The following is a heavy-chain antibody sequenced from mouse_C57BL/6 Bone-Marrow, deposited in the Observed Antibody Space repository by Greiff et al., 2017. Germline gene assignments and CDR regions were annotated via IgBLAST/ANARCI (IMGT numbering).Heavy chain of an antibody. CDR1: GFTFSSYG. CDR2: ISSGGSYT. V-gene: IGHV5-6*01. Sequence: EVMLVESGGDLVKPGGSLQLSCAASGFTFSSYGMSWVRQTPDKRLEWVATISSGGSYTDYPDSVKGRFTISRDNSKNTQYLHMSSLTSEDTAMYYCARHGYFDVWGTGTTVPVSS. J-gene: IGHJ1*03. CDR3: ARHGYFDV.